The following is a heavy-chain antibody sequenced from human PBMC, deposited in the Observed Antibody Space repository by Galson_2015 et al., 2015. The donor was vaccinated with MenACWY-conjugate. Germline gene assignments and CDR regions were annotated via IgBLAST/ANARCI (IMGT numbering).Heavy chain of an antibody. D-gene: IGHD2-15*01. CDR2: KYFSGST. CDR1: GGSIGSYY. CDR3: ARVIGDRSGGSCYGQFDP. J-gene: IGHJ5*02. Sequence: SETLSLTCTVSGGSIGSYYWSWIRQPPGKGLEWIGYKYFSGSTNYNPSLKSRVTISVDTSKNQFSLKLSSVTAADTAVYYCARVIGDRSGGSCYGQFDPWRQGTLVTVSS. V-gene: IGHV4-59*01.